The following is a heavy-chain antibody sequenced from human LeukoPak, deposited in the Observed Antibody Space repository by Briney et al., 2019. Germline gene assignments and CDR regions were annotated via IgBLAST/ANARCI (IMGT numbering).Heavy chain of an antibody. CDR2: IKQDGSEK. V-gene: IGHV3-7*03. Sequence: GGSLRLPCAASGFTFSTYWMSWVRQASGKGLEWVANIKQDGSEKYYVDSVKGRFTISRDTSTNTLFLQMDSLRADDTAVFYCAKDLDSGYGIQFDCWGQGTLVTVSS. J-gene: IGHJ4*02. D-gene: IGHD5-12*01. CDR1: GFTFSTYW. CDR3: AKDLDSGYGIQFDC.